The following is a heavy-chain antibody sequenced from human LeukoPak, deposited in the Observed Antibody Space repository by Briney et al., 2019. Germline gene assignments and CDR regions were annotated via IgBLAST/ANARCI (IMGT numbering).Heavy chain of an antibody. CDR1: GFTFSSYS. D-gene: IGHD6-13*01. V-gene: IGHV3-48*01. CDR2: ISSSSSTI. J-gene: IGHJ4*02. Sequence: GGSLRLSCAASGFTFSSYSMNWVRQAPGKGLEWVSYISSSSSTIYYADPVKGRFTISRDNAKNSLYLQMNSLRAEDTAVYYCARDAVAAAGTGGFDYWGQGTLVTVSS. CDR3: ARDAVAAAGTGGFDY.